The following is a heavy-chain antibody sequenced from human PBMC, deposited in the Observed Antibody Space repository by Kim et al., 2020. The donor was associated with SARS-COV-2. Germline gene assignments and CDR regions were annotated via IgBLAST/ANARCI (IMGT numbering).Heavy chain of an antibody. CDR1: GGSISSYY. CDR2: IYYSGST. V-gene: IGHV4-59*13. D-gene: IGHD3-9*01. Sequence: SETLSLTCTVSGGSISSYYWSWIRQPPGKGLEWIGYIYYSGSTNYNPSLKSRVTISVDTSKNQFSLKLSSVTAADTAAYYCARAVGLPDFDWLRHEYYFDYWGQGTLVTVSS. CDR3: ARAVGLPDFDWLRHEYYFDY. J-gene: IGHJ4*02.